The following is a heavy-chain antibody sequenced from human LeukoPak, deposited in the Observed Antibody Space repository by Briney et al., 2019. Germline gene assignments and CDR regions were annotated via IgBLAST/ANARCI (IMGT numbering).Heavy chain of an antibody. CDR3: ARGAGYGDYYY. V-gene: IGHV4-30-4*01. CDR1: GGSISSSNW. Sequence: PSGTLSLTCAVSGGSISSSNWWSWIRQPPGKGLEWIGYIYYSGSTYYNPSLKSRVTISVDTSKNQFSLKLSSVTAADTAVYYCARGAGYGDYYYWGQGTLVTVSS. CDR2: IYYSGST. D-gene: IGHD4-17*01. J-gene: IGHJ4*02.